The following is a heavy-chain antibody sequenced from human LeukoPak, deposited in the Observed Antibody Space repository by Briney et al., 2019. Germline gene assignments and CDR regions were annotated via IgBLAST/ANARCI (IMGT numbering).Heavy chain of an antibody. D-gene: IGHD6-19*01. CDR1: GGSIDNYH. J-gene: IGHJ4*02. CDR3: ARRDISSGWSFDY. Sequence: SETLSLTCTVSGGSIDNYHWSWIRQPAGKELEWIDQINTSGSTNYNPPLKSRVTMSIDTPETQLSLTIRSVTAADTAVYYCARRDISSGWSFDYWGQGTLVTVCS. CDR2: INTSGST. V-gene: IGHV4-4*07.